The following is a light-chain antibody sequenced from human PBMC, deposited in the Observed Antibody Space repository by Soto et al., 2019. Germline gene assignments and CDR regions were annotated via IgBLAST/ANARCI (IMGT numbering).Light chain of an antibody. CDR3: MQPLQSWT. Sequence: DIVMTQSPLSLPVTPGEPSSISCRSSQSLLHSNGYNYLDCYLQKPGQSPXLLIYLGSNRASGVPDRLSGSGSGTDFTLKISRAEAEDVGVYYCMQPLQSWTFGQGTKVDIK. CDR1: QSLLHSNGYNY. CDR2: LGS. J-gene: IGKJ1*01. V-gene: IGKV2-28*01.